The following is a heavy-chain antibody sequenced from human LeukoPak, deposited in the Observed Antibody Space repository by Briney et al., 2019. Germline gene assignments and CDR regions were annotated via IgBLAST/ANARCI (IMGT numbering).Heavy chain of an antibody. J-gene: IGHJ4*02. V-gene: IGHV1-18*01. Sequence: PGESLKISCKVSGYSFTSYGISWVRQAPGQGLEWMGWISAYNGNTNYAQKLQGRVTMTTDTSTSTAYMELRSLRSDDTAVYYCARGAFPTYTAMVSDDLQFDYWGQGTLVTVSS. CDR2: ISAYNGNT. D-gene: IGHD5-18*01. CDR3: ARGAFPTYTAMVSDDLQFDY. CDR1: GYSFTSYG.